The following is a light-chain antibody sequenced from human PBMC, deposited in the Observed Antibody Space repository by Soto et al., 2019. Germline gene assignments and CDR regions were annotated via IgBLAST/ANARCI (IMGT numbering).Light chain of an antibody. V-gene: IGKV1-9*01. J-gene: IGKJ4*01. CDR2: ATS. Sequence: DIQLTQSPSFLSASVGDRVTITCRASQGISSYLAWYQQKPGKAPKLLIYATSTLHTGVPSRFSGSGSGIEFVLTLSSLQPEDSATYFCQQLHTYPLTFGGGTKVEI. CDR1: QGISSY. CDR3: QQLHTYPLT.